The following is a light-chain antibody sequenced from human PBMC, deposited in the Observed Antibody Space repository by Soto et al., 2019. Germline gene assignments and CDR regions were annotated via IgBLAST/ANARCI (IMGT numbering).Light chain of an antibody. Sequence: QLVLTQSPSASASLGASVKLTCTLSSGHSNYAIAWHQQQPEKGPRYLMKLNSDGSHSKSDGIPDRFSGSSSGAERYLTISSLPSEDEADYYCQTWGTGLYVVFGGGTELTVL. CDR3: QTWGTGLYVV. CDR1: SGHSNYA. V-gene: IGLV4-69*01. CDR2: LNSDGSH. J-gene: IGLJ2*01.